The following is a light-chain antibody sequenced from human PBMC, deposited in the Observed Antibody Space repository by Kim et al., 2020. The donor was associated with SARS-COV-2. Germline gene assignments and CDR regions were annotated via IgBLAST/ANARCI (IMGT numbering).Light chain of an antibody. J-gene: IGLJ2*01. Sequence: GEAGTISSTGTSSDVGSENRVSWYQQPPGTAPKLIIYEVSVRPSGVPHRFSGSKSGNTASLTISWLQTEDEADYYCSSYTSSSTLIFGGGTQLTVL. CDR2: EVS. CDR3: SSYTSSSTLI. CDR1: SSDVGSENR. V-gene: IGLV2-18*02.